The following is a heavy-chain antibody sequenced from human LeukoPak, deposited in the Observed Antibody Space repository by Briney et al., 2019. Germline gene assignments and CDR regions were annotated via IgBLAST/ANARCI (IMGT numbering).Heavy chain of an antibody. J-gene: IGHJ4*02. V-gene: IGHV4-31*03. D-gene: IGHD4-17*01. CDR1: GGSISSGGYY. Sequence: SETLSLTCTVSGGSISSGGYYWSWIRQHPGKGLGWIGYIYYSGSAYYNPSLKSRLTISIDTSKNQFSLRLSSVTAADTAVYYCARGGLRFFDYWGQGTLVTVSS. CDR2: IYYSGSA. CDR3: ARGGLRFFDY.